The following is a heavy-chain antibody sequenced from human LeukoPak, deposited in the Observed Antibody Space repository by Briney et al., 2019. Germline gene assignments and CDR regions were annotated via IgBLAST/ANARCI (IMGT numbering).Heavy chain of an antibody. D-gene: IGHD1/OR15-1a*01. CDR1: GFTFSSYA. CDR2: ISYDGINQ. V-gene: IGHV3-30*04. Sequence: PGGSLRLSCATSGFTFSSYAMHWVRQAPGKGLEWVALISYDGINQYYADSVKGRFIISRYNSKNTLYLQLNSLRLEDTAVYYCTLTTFGVVYYFDYWGQGTLVTVSS. J-gene: IGHJ4*02. CDR3: TLTTFGVVYYFDY.